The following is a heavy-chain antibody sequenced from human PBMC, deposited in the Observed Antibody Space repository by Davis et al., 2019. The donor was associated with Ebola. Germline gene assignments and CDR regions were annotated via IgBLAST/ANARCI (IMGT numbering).Heavy chain of an antibody. Sequence: GESLKISCSASGFYFSDFTMHWVRQAPGKGLQYVSAISTDGISTYYADSVKGRFTISRDNSKNTLYLQMNSLRAEDTAVYYCAGGITGTIFDYWGQGTLVTVSS. D-gene: IGHD1-7*01. V-gene: IGHV3-64*04. J-gene: IGHJ4*02. CDR1: GFYFSDFT. CDR3: AGGITGTIFDY. CDR2: ISTDGIST.